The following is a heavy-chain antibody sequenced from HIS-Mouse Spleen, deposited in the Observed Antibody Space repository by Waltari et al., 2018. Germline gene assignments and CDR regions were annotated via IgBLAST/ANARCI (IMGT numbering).Heavy chain of an antibody. V-gene: IGHV3-30*18. D-gene: IGHD7-27*01. Sequence: QVQLVESGGGVVQPGRSLRLSCSASGFTFRRLGLPGVRQAPGKGLEWVAVISYDGSNKYYADSVKGRFTISRDNSKKTLYLQMNSLRAEDTAVYYCANVPAGEEGYWGQGTLVTVSS. J-gene: IGHJ4*02. CDR1: GFTFRRLG. CDR2: ISYDGSNK. CDR3: ANVPAGEEGY.